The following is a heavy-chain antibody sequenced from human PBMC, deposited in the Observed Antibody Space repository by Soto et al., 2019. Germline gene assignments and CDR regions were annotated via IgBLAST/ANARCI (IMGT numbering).Heavy chain of an antibody. J-gene: IGHJ4*02. CDR1: GFTFSSYA. V-gene: IGHV3-23*01. CDR2: ISGSGGST. D-gene: IGHD4-17*01. Sequence: GGSLRLSCAASGFTFSSYAMSWVRQAPGKGLEWVSAISGSGGSTYYADSMKGRFTISRDNSKNTLYLQMNSLRAEDTAVYYCAKGGTVTTWVLFDYWGQGTLVTVSS. CDR3: AKGGTVTTWVLFDY.